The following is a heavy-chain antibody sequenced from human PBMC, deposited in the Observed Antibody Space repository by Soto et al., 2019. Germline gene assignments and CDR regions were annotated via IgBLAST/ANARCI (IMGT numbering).Heavy chain of an antibody. V-gene: IGHV3-23*01. CDR1: GFTFSSYV. Sequence: WGFLRLSWASAGFTFSSYVMSWVRQAPGKGLEWVSAVSGSGGSTYYADSVNGRFTISIDNSKNMLYLQMNSLRAEDTAVYYCLKDRSDFALVGAFDIWGQGTMVTVSS. D-gene: IGHD2-15*01. CDR3: LKDRSDFALVGAFDI. CDR2: VSGSGGST. J-gene: IGHJ3*02.